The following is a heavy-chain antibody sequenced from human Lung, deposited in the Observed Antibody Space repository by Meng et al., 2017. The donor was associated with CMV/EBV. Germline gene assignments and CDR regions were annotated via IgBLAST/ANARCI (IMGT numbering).Heavy chain of an antibody. J-gene: IGHJ4*02. CDR2: LWYDGSNT. CDR1: GFTFSNFG. Sequence: SLKISCAASGFTFSNFGMHWVRQAPGRGLEWVALLWYDGSNTNYADSVKGRFTISRDNSKNTVYLQMNSLRVEDTAVYYCAKDMRDFGELLEYWGQGTLVTVSS. CDR3: AKDMRDFGELLEY. V-gene: IGHV3-33*06. D-gene: IGHD1-7*01.